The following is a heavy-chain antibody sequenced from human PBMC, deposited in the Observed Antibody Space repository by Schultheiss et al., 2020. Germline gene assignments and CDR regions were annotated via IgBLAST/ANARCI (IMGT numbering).Heavy chain of an antibody. J-gene: IGHJ6*02. CDR1: GGTFSSYA. D-gene: IGHD2-2*02. CDR2: IIPIFGTA. V-gene: IGHV1-69*01. Sequence: YVTVSGKASGGTFSSYAISWVRQAPGQGLEWMGGIIPIFGTANYAQKFQGRVTITADESTSTAYMELSSLRSEDTAVYYCARGEDVVVPAAIGAYYYYYGMDVWGQGTTVTVSS. CDR3: ARGEDVVVPAAIGAYYYYYGMDV.